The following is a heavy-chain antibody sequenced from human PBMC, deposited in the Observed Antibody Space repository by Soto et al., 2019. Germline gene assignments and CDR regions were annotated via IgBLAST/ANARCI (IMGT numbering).Heavy chain of an antibody. J-gene: IGHJ4*02. CDR2: ISYDGSNK. D-gene: IGHD6-19*01. Sequence: QVQLVESGGGVVQPGRSLRLSCAASGFTFSSYGMHWVRQAPGKGLEWVAVISYDGSNKYYADSVKGRFTISRDNSKNTLYLQMNSLRAEDTAVYYCAIDRRVVAVADPFEYWGQGTLVTVAS. CDR3: AIDRRVVAVADPFEY. CDR1: GFTFSSYG. V-gene: IGHV3-30*03.